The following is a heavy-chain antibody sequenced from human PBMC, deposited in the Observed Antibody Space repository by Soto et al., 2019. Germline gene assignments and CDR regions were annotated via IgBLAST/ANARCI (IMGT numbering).Heavy chain of an antibody. D-gene: IGHD3-16*02. CDR3: ARGDSYDYIWGSYRYDY. CDR2: INHSGST. V-gene: IGHV4-34*01. J-gene: IGHJ4*02. Sequence: SETLSLTCAVYGGSFIGYDWSWIRQPPGKGLEWIGEINHSGSTNYNPSLKSRVTISVDTSKNQFSLKLSSVTAADTAVYYCARGDSYDYIWGSYRYDYWGQGTLVTVSS. CDR1: GGSFIGYD.